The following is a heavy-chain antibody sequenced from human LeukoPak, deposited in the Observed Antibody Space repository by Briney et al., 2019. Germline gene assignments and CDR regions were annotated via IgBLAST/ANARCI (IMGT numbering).Heavy chain of an antibody. CDR2: IYYSGST. CDR1: GGSISSYY. V-gene: IGHV4-59*01. D-gene: IGHD6-19*01. J-gene: IGHJ4*02. Sequence: SETLSLTCTVSGGSISSYYWSWIRQPPGKGLEWIGYIYYSGSTDYNPSLKSRVTISVDTSKNQFSLKLSSVTAADTAVYYCAASLGDGSGWMDFDYWGQGTLVTVSS. CDR3: AASLGDGSGWMDFDY.